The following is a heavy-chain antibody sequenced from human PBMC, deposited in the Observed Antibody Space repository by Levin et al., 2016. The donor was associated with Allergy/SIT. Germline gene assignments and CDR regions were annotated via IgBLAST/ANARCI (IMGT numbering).Heavy chain of an antibody. CDR3: ARENFYDLSGNDN. J-gene: IGHJ4*02. CDR2: SIPSLDMH. CDR1: EDTFKKFT. V-gene: IGHV1-69*04. D-gene: IGHD3-22*01. Sequence: SVKVSCKASEDTFKKFTITWVRQAPGQGLQWMGRSIPSLDMHNYVRKFRDRVTFTADKSTSTAYMEMRSLRSDDTAMYFCARENFYDLSGNDNWGQGTQVTVSS.